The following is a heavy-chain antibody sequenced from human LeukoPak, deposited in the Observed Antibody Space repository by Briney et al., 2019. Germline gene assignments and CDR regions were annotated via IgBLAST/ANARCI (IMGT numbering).Heavy chain of an antibody. Sequence: SETLSLTCAVYGGSFSGYYWSWIRQPPWKGLEWIGDINHSGSTNYNPSLKSRVTIPVDTSKNQFSLKLSSVTAADTAVYYCARGSLTTSTTVTPQGGKTWFDPWGQGTLVTVSS. CDR1: GGSFSGYY. D-gene: IGHD4-17*01. J-gene: IGHJ5*02. V-gene: IGHV4-34*01. CDR3: ARGSLTTSTTVTPQGGKTWFDP. CDR2: INHSGST.